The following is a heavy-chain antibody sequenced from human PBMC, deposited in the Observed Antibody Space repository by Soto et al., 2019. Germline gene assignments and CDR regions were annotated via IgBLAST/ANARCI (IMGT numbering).Heavy chain of an antibody. Sequence: ASVKVSCKASGYTFTGYYMHWVRQAPGQGLEWMGWINPNSGGTNYAQKFQGRVTMTRDTSISTAYMELSRLRSDDTAVYYCARDAGGITGNDYWGQGTLVTVSS. J-gene: IGHJ4*02. CDR1: GYTFTGYY. CDR2: INPNSGGT. CDR3: ARDAGGITGNDY. D-gene: IGHD1-20*01. V-gene: IGHV1-2*02.